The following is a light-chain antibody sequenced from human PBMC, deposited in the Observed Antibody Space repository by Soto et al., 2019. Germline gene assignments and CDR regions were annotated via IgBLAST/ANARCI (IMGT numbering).Light chain of an antibody. V-gene: IGLV2-14*01. CDR1: SSDVGGYNY. Sequence: QSALTQPASVSGSPGQSITISCTGTSSDVGGYNYVSWYQQHPGKAPKLMIFEVSNRPSGVSNRFSGSKSGNTASLTISGLQAEDEADYYCSSYAGSHTPWVFGGGTQLTVL. CDR3: SSYAGSHTPWV. CDR2: EVS. J-gene: IGLJ3*02.